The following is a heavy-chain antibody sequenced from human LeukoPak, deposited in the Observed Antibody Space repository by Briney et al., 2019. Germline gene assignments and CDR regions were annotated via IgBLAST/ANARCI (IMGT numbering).Heavy chain of an antibody. V-gene: IGHV5-51*01. CDR3: ARHVGRSGGPCYSDY. CDR2: IYPGDSET. J-gene: IGHJ4*02. D-gene: IGHD2-15*01. CDR1: GYSLLAYW. Sequence: GESLKISCQGSGYSLLAYWIGWVRQMPGKGLEWMGIIYPGDSETRYSPSFQGQVTISADKSISTVYLQWSRLKALDTAMYYCARHVGRSGGPCYSDYWGQGTLVTVSS.